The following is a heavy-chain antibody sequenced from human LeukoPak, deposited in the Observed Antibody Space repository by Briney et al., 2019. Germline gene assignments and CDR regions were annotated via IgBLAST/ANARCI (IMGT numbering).Heavy chain of an antibody. J-gene: IGHJ4*02. CDR1: GFTFSSYG. CDR3: AKEVGFVVVPAANMDY. Sequence: TGGSLRLSCAASGFTFSSYGMHWVRQAPGKGLKWVAFIRYDGSNKYYADSVKGRFTISRDNSKNTLYLQMNSLRAEDTAVYYCAKEVGFVVVPAANMDYWGQGTLVTVSS. CDR2: IRYDGSNK. V-gene: IGHV3-30*02. D-gene: IGHD2-2*01.